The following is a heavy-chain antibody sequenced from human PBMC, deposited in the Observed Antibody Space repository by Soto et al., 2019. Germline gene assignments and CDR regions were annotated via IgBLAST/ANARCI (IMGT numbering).Heavy chain of an antibody. CDR3: ARDGIDFWSGYYYY. J-gene: IGHJ4*02. Sequence: EVQLVESGGGLVQPGGSLRLSCAASGFTVSSNYMSWVRQAPGKGLEWVSVIYSGGSTYYADSVKGRFTISRDNSKNTLYLQMTSLRAEDTAVYYCARDGIDFWSGYYYYWGQGTLVTVSS. V-gene: IGHV3-66*01. CDR2: IYSGGST. CDR1: GFTVSSNY. D-gene: IGHD3-3*01.